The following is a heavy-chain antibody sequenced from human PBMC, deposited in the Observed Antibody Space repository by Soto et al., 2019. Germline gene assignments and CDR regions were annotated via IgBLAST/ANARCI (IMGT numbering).Heavy chain of an antibody. CDR2: INPSGGST. D-gene: IGHD6-6*01. V-gene: IGHV1-46*01. CDR1: GYTFTSYY. CDR3: ARGERDSSYFGHYGMDV. J-gene: IGHJ6*02. Sequence: ASVQVSCKASGYTFTSYYMHWVRQAPGQGLEWMGIINPSGGSTSYAQKFQGRVTMTRDTSTSTVYMELSSLRSEDTAVYYCARGERDSSYFGHYGMDVWGQGTTVTVSS.